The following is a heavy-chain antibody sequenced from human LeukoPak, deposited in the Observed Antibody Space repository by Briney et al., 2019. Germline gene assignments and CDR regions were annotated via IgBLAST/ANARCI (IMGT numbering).Heavy chain of an antibody. Sequence: GGSLRLSCAASGFTVSSNYMSWVRQAPGKGLEWVSVIYSGGSTYYADSVKGRFTISRDNSKNTLYLQMNSLRAEDTAVYYCAKSPPVAVAALLFDYWGQGTLVTVSS. J-gene: IGHJ4*02. CDR3: AKSPPVAVAALLFDY. CDR2: IYSGGST. V-gene: IGHV3-53*01. D-gene: IGHD6-19*01. CDR1: GFTVSSNY.